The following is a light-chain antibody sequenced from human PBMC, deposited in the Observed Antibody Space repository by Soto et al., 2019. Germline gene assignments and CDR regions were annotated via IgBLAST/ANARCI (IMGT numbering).Light chain of an antibody. CDR3: QQYADSPLT. CDR2: DIF. J-gene: IGKJ4*01. V-gene: IGKV3D-15*01. Sequence: TPTPATHCVSPGEATPVPCRASQSVGSDLAWYQQKPGQAPRLVIYDIFTRATGVPTRISGSGSGTDFTLTISRLEPEDFAVYYCQQYADSPLTFGGGTKVDI. CDR1: QSVGSD.